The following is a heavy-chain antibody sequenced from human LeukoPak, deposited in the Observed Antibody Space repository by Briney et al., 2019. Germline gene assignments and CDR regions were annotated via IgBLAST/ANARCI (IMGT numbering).Heavy chain of an antibody. CDR2: ISGSGGST. D-gene: IGHD3-10*01. CDR3: ARHLNYYLDY. V-gene: IGHV3-23*01. J-gene: IGHJ4*02. CDR1: GFTFSNAW. Sequence: GGSLRLSCAASGFTFSNAWMSWVRQAPGKGLEWVSAISGSGGSTYYADSVKGRFTISRDNAKNTLYLQMNSLRAEDTAVYYCARHLNYYLDYWGQGTLVTVSS.